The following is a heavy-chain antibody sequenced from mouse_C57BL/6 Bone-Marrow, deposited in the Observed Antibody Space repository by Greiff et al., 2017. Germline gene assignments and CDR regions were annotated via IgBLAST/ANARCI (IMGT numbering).Heavy chain of an antibody. D-gene: IGHD1-2*01. CDR1: GYTFTSYG. CDR3: ARRTTAYFYY. Sequence: QVQLQQPGAELVKPGASVKLSCKASGYTFTSYGISWVKQRTGQGLEWIGEIYPRSGKTYSNEKFKGKATLTADKSSSTAYMELRSLTSEDSAVYFCARRTTAYFYYWGQGTTLTVSS. J-gene: IGHJ2*01. CDR2: IYPRSGKT. V-gene: IGHV1-81*01.